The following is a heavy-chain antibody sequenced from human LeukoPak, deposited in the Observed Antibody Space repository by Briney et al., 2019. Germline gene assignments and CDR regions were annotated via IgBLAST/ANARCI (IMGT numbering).Heavy chain of an antibody. CDR2: IYTSGTT. CDR3: ARVGDFALKD. CDR1: GGSISSSSYY. V-gene: IGHV4-61*02. D-gene: IGHD3-16*01. Sequence: PSETLSLTCTVSGGSISSSSYYWSWIRQPAGKGLEWIGRIYTSGTTNYNPSLKSRVTISVDTSKNQFSLKLSSVTAADTAVYYCARVGDFALKDWGQGTLVTVSS. J-gene: IGHJ4*02.